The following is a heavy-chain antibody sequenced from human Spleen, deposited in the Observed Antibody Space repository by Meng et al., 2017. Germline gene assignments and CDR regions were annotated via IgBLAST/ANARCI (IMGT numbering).Heavy chain of an antibody. CDR1: GYTFTIYG. D-gene: IGHD3-22*01. J-gene: IGHJ4*02. CDR3: ARDGMTYYDSPSYFDF. V-gene: IGHV1-18*01. CDR2: ISAYNGNT. Sequence: ASVKVSCKASGYTFTIYGITWVRQAPGQGLEWMGWISAYNGNTNYAQNLLGRLTMTTDTSTSTAYMELRSLRSDDTAVYYCARDGMTYYDSPSYFDFWGQGTLVTVSS.